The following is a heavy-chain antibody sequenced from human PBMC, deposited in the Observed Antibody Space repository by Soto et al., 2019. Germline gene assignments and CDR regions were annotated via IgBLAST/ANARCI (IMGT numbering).Heavy chain of an antibody. V-gene: IGHV5-51*01. CDR2: IYPGDSDT. CDR3: ARPDYDSSGYGAFDI. D-gene: IGHD3-22*01. Sequence: GESLKISCKGSGYSFTSYWIGWVRQMPGKGLEWMGIIYPGDSDTRYSPSFQGQVTISADKSISTAYLQWSSLKASDTAMYYCARPDYDSSGYGAFDIWGQGTMVPVSS. CDR1: GYSFTSYW. J-gene: IGHJ3*02.